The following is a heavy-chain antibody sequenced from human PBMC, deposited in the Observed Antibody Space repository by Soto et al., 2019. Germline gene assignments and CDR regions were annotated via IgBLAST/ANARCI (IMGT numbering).Heavy chain of an antibody. J-gene: IGHJ6*02. CDR1: GYTFTRSV. CDR3: AREGVAPYYYYGMVV. Sequence: GASVKVSCKASGYTFTRSVISWVRQAPGQGLEWMGWISTYNGDTNYAQTFQGRVTMTTDTSTSTVHMEVRSLRSDDTAVYYCAREGVAPYYYYGMVVWGQGTPVTVSS. D-gene: IGHD5-12*01. CDR2: ISTYNGDT. V-gene: IGHV1-18*01.